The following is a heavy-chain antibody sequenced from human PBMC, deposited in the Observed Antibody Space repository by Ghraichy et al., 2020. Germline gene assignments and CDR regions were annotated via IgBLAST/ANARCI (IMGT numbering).Heavy chain of an antibody. CDR1: GFTFSSYS. CDR2: ISSSSSYI. J-gene: IGHJ6*02. D-gene: IGHD5-18*01. V-gene: IGHV3-21*01. Sequence: GGSLRLSCAASGFTFSSYSMNWVRQAPGKGLEWVSSISSSSSYIYYADSVKGRFTISRDNAKNSLYLQMNSLRAEDTAVYYCAREHTVIRILGMDVWGQGTTVTVSS. CDR3: AREHTVIRILGMDV.